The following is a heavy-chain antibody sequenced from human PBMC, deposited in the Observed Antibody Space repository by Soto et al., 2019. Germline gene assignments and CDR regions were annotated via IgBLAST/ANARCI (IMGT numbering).Heavy chain of an antibody. D-gene: IGHD6-19*01. V-gene: IGHV3-9*01. CDR3: AKGHSSSYSSGQEGDY. Sequence: GGSLRLSCAASGFTFDDYAMHWVRQAPGKGLEWVSGISWNSGSIGYADSVKGRFTISRDNAKNSLYLQMNSLRAEDTALYYCAKGHSSSYSSGQEGDYWGQGTLVTVSS. CDR2: ISWNSGSI. CDR1: GFTFDDYA. J-gene: IGHJ4*02.